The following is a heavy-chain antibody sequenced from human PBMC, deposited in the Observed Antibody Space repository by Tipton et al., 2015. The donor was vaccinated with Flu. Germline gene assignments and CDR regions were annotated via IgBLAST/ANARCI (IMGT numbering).Heavy chain of an antibody. CDR2: IRHDESDK. D-gene: IGHD2-21*01. Sequence: SLRLSCAASGFTFSGYGMHWVRQAPGKGLEWVAFIRHDESDKYYADSVKGRFTISRDNAKNSVYLQMNSLRAEDTAVYYCARLGLPDYWGQGTLVTVSS. CDR3: ARLGLPDY. J-gene: IGHJ4*02. V-gene: IGHV3-30*02. CDR1: GFTFSGYG.